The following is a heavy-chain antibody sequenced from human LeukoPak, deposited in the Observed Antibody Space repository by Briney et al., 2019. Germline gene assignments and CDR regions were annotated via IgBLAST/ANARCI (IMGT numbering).Heavy chain of an antibody. V-gene: IGHV1-2*02. CDR2: INPNSGGT. CDR1: GYTFTSYY. D-gene: IGHD6-13*01. Sequence: ASVKVSCKASGYTFTSYYMHWVRQAPGQGLEWMGWINPNSGGTNYAQKFQGRVTMTRDTSISTAYMELSRLRSDDTAVYYCALPGIAAAGTDHWGQGTLVTVSS. J-gene: IGHJ4*02. CDR3: ALPGIAAAGTDH.